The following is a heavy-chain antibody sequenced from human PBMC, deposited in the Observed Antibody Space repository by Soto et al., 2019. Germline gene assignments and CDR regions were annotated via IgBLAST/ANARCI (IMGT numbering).Heavy chain of an antibody. V-gene: IGHV3-30-3*01. CDR1: GFTFSSYA. J-gene: IGHJ6*02. CDR2: ISYDGSNK. Sequence: PVGSLRLSCAASGFTFSSYAMHWVRQAPGKGLEWVAVISYDGSNKYYADSVKGRFTISRDNSKNTLYLQMNSLRAEDTAVYYCARDQGTYCSSTSCYYYYGMDVWGQGTTVTVSS. CDR3: ARDQGTYCSSTSCYYYYGMDV. D-gene: IGHD2-2*01.